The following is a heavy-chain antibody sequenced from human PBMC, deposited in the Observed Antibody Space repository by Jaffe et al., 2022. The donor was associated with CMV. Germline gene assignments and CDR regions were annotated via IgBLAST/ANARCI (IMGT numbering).Heavy chain of an antibody. CDR2: INHSGST. CDR3: ANSIVGATRWFDP. Sequence: QVQLQQWGAGLLKPSETLSLTCAVYGGSFSGYYWSWIRQPPGKGLEWIGEINHSGSTNYNPSLKSRVTISVDTSKNQFSLKLSSVTAADTAVYYCANSIVGATRWFDPWGQGTLVTVSS. CDR1: GGSFSGYY. D-gene: IGHD1-26*01. V-gene: IGHV4-34*01. J-gene: IGHJ5*02.